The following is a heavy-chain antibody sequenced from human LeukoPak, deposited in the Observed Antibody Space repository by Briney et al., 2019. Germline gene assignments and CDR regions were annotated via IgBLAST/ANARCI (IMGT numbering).Heavy chain of an antibody. CDR2: IIPMFGTA. V-gene: IGHV1-69*13. CDR3: ARGSGETGGYYYVY. CDR1: GGSFSRYA. J-gene: IGHJ4*02. D-gene: IGHD3-22*01. Sequence: SVKVSCKGSGGSFSRYAISWVRQDPGQGLEWMGGIIPMFGTANYAQKFQGRVTITADESTRTAYMELRTLRSEDTAIYYCARGSGETGGYYYVYWGRGTPVTVSS.